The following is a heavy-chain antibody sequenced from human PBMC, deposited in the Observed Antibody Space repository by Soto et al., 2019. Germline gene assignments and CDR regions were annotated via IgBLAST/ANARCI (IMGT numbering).Heavy chain of an antibody. Sequence: PSETLSLTCAVYGGSFSGYYWSWIRQPPGKGLEWIGEINHSGSTNYNPSLKSRVTISVDTSKNQFSLKLSSVTAADTAVYYCATTFGYYDILTGYIRWGQGTLVTVSS. CDR3: ATTFGYYDILTGYIR. CDR2: INHSGST. CDR1: GGSFSGYY. V-gene: IGHV4-34*01. D-gene: IGHD3-9*01. J-gene: IGHJ4*02.